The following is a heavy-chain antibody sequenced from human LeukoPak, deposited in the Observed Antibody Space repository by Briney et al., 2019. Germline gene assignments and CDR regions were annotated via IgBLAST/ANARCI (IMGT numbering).Heavy chain of an antibody. J-gene: IGHJ5*02. CDR1: GGSIGIYY. CDR2: IFTSGIA. Sequence: SETLSLTCTVSGGSIGIYYWNWIRQPAGKGLEWIGRIFTSGIANYNPSLKSRVTMSVDTSKNQFSLNLSSVTAADTAVYYCARARYYDFWSGDHNWFDPWGQGTLVTVSS. D-gene: IGHD3-3*01. V-gene: IGHV4-4*07. CDR3: ARARYYDFWSGDHNWFDP.